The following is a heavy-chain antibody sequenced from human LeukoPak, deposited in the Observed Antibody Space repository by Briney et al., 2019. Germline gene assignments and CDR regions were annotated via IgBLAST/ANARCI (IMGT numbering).Heavy chain of an antibody. J-gene: IGHJ4*02. Sequence: SETLSLTCTVSGYSISSGYYWGWIRQPPGKGLEWIGSIYHSGSTDYNVSLKSRVSISVDTSKNQFSLKLSSVTAADTAVYYCARDSATAARSLDYWGQGTLVTVSS. CDR3: ARDSATAARSLDY. CDR2: IYHSGST. CDR1: GYSISSGYY. V-gene: IGHV4-38-2*02. D-gene: IGHD6-6*01.